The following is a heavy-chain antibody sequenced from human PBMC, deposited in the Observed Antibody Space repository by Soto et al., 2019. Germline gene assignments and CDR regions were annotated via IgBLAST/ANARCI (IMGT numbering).Heavy chain of an antibody. D-gene: IGHD3-10*01. CDR1: GYTFTSYG. Sequence: QVQLVQSGAEVKKPGASVKVSCKASGYTFTSYGISWVRQAPGQGLEWMGWISAYNGNTNYAQKLQGRVTMTTDTATSTAYMELGSLSPDATAVYYCARDVRREPMVRGVTEIWGQGTMGTVSS. V-gene: IGHV1-18*01. CDR3: ARDVRREPMVRGVTEI. CDR2: ISAYNGNT. J-gene: IGHJ3*02.